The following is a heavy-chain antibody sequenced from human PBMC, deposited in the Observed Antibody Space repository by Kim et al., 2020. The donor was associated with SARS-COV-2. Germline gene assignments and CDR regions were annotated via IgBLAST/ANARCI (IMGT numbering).Heavy chain of an antibody. D-gene: IGHD3-22*01. V-gene: IGHV4-59*01. Sequence: SETLSLTCTVSGGSISSYYWSWIRQPPGKGLEWIGYIYYSGSTNYNPSLKSRVTISVDTSKNQFSLKLSSVTAADTAVYYCAREYDSSGYIAGYFDLWGRGTLVTVSS. J-gene: IGHJ2*01. CDR1: GGSISSYY. CDR3: AREYDSSGYIAGYFDL. CDR2: IYYSGST.